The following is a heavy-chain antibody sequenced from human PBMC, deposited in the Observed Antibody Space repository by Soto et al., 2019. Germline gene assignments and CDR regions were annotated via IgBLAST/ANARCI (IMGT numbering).Heavy chain of an antibody. CDR3: ARDIVATMHYYYYGMDV. D-gene: IGHD5-12*01. V-gene: IGHV1-2*04. J-gene: IGHJ6*02. Sequence: ASVKVSCKASGYTFTGYYMHWVRQAPGQGLEWMGWINPNSGGTNYAQKFQGWVTMTRDTSISTAYMELSRLRPDDTAVYYCARDIVATMHYYYYGMDVWGQGTTVTVSS. CDR1: GYTFTGYY. CDR2: INPNSGGT.